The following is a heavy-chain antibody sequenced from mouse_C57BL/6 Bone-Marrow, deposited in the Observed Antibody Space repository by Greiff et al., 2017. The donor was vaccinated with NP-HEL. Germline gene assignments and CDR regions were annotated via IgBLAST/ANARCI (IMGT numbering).Heavy chain of an antibody. CDR3: ECYGSSYPWYFDV. CDR2: IYPGSGST. D-gene: IGHD1-1*01. V-gene: IGHV1-55*01. Sequence: QVQLQQSGAELVKPGASVKMSCKASGYTFTSYWITWVKQRPGQGLEWIGDIYPGSGSTNYNEKFKSKATLTVDTSSSTAYMQLSSLTSEDSAVYYCECYGSSYPWYFDVWGTGTTVTVSS. CDR1: GYTFTSYW. J-gene: IGHJ1*03.